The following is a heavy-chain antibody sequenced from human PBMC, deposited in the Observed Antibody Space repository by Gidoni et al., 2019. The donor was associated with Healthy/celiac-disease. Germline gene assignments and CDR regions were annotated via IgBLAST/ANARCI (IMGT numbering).Heavy chain of an antibody. D-gene: IGHD5-18*01. CDR2: IYYSGST. J-gene: IGHJ4*02. V-gene: IGHV4-39*07. Sequence: QLQLQESGPGLVQPSATLSLPCTVSCCSISSSSYYWGWIRQPPGKGLEWIGSIYYSGSTYYNPSLKRRVTISVDTSKNQFSLKLSSVTAADTAVYYCASFTPGYSYDYWGQGTLVTVSS. CDR3: ASFTPGYSYDY. CDR1: CCSISSSSYY.